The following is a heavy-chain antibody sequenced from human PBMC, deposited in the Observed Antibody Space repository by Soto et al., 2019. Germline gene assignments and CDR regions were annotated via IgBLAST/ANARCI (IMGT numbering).Heavy chain of an antibody. D-gene: IGHD2-2*01. J-gene: IGHJ4*02. CDR2: IDIGGKT. CDR1: GFSVTHNY. V-gene: IGHV3-66*01. CDR3: ARGRGSTGYLGREHYFDY. Sequence: EVQVVESGGGLVQPGGSLRLSCAASGFSVTHNYMNWVRQAPGKGLAWVSIIDIGGKTYYADSVKDRFTISRDNSRNTLYLHMDSRRAEDTAVYYCARGRGSTGYLGREHYFDYWGQGTLVTVSP.